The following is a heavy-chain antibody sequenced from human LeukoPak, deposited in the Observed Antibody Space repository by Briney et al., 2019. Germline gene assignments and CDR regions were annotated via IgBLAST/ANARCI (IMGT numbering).Heavy chain of an antibody. V-gene: IGHV4-59*11. CDR3: AREWGRIAVAGGPGY. CDR2: IYYSGST. Sequence: SETLPLTCTVSGGSISSHYWSWIRQPPGKGLEWIGYIYYSGSTNYNPSLKSRVTISVDTSKNQFSLKLSSVTAADTAVYYCAREWGRIAVAGGPGYWGQGTRVTVSS. CDR1: GGSISSHY. D-gene: IGHD6-19*01. J-gene: IGHJ4*02.